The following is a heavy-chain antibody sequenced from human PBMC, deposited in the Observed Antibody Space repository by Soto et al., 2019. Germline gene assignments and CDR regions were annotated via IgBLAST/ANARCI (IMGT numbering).Heavy chain of an antibody. J-gene: IGHJ6*02. Sequence: QVQLVQSGAEVKKPGSSVKVSCKASGGTFSTHAISWVRQAPGQGLEWLGGIIPTLGTPNYAQKFQGRVTVTADEYTSTAXXELSRLTSEDTAVYYCARAAFRSGYYGYYYGMDVWGQGTAVNV. D-gene: IGHD3-3*01. CDR3: ARAAFRSGYYGYYYGMDV. CDR2: IIPTLGTP. CDR1: GGTFSTHA. V-gene: IGHV1-69*01.